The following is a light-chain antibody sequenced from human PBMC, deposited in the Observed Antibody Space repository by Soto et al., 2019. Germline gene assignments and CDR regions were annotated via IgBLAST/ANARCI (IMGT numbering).Light chain of an antibody. J-gene: IGKJ5*01. CDR1: QSISSY. Sequence: DIQMTLSPSSLSASVGDRGTITCQASQSISSYLNWYQQKPGKDPKLLIYAASSLQSGVPSRFSGSGSGTDFTLTISSLQPEDFATYDCQQSYSTPITVGQGTRLEIK. CDR3: QQSYSTPIT. CDR2: AAS. V-gene: IGKV1-39*01.